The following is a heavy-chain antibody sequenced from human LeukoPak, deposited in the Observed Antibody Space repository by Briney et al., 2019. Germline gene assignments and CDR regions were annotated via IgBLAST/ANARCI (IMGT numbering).Heavy chain of an antibody. V-gene: IGHV4-4*07. CDR3: ARGRGRGYSYGYEEGP. Sequence: SETLSLTCAVSGGSISSYYWSWIRQPAGKGLEWIGRIYTSGSTNYNPSLKSRVTMSVDTSKNQFSLKLSSVTAADTAVYYCARGRGRGYSYGYEEGPWGQGTLVTVSS. CDR1: GGSISSYY. CDR2: IYTSGST. D-gene: IGHD5-18*01. J-gene: IGHJ5*02.